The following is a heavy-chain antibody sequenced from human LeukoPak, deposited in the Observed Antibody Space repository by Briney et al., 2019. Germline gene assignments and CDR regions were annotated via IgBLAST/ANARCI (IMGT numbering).Heavy chain of an antibody. J-gene: IGHJ6*02. CDR1: GFTFSTYS. Sequence: PGGSQGLSCAASGFTFSTYSMNWVRQAPGKGLEWVSCISSSSSTIYYADSVKGRFTISRDNAKNSLYLQMNTLRDEDTAVYYCARDAGYYYGMDVWGQGTTVTVSS. CDR2: ISSSSSTI. CDR3: ARDAGYYYGMDV. V-gene: IGHV3-48*02.